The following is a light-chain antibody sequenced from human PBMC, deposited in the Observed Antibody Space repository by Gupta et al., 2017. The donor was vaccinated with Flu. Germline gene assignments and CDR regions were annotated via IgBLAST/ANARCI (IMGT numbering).Light chain of an antibody. CDR2: VGS. CDR1: QSRRQTNGYNY. CDR3: MQELHTPKT. J-gene: IGKJ1*01. Sequence: DTVMTHSPLSLSVTPGEPASISCRASQSRRQTNGYNYLDWYRQKPGQAPQLLIYVGSNRASGVPDRFSGSGAGTNFTLKISRGEAEDVGIYYCMQELHTPKTFGQGTKVEVK. V-gene: IGKV2-28*01.